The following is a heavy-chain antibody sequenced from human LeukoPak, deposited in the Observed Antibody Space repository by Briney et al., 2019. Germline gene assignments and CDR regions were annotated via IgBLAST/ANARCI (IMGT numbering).Heavy chain of an antibody. CDR2: IYYSGTT. D-gene: IGHD2-2*01. CDR1: GGSISSYY. Sequence: PSETLSLTCTVSGGSISSYYWSWIRQPPGKELELIGYIYYSGTTNYNPSLKSRVTMSVDTSTNQISLRLTSVTAADTAMYYCARKLASSTLKAGAFDIWGQGTMVTVSS. CDR3: ARKLASSTLKAGAFDI. V-gene: IGHV4-59*12. J-gene: IGHJ3*02.